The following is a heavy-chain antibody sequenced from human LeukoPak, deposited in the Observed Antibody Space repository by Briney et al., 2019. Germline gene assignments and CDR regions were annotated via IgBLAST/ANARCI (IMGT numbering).Heavy chain of an antibody. J-gene: IGHJ4*02. D-gene: IGHD5-18*01. V-gene: IGHV3-23*01. CDR3: AKDPVDTAMGYFDF. CDR1: GFTFSSYA. CDR2: ISGSDAGT. Sequence: GGSLRLSCAASGFTFSSYAMSWVRQAPGKGLEWVSAISGSDAGTYSADSVKGRFTISRDNAKNSLYLQMNSLRPEDTALYYCAKDPVDTAMGYFDFWGQGTLVTVSS.